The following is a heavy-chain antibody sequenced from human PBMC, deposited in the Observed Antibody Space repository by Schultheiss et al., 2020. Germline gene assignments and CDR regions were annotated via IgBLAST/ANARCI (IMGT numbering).Heavy chain of an antibody. CDR1: GGSISSYY. J-gene: IGHJ4*02. Sequence: SETLSLTCTVSGGSISSYYWSWIRQPPGKGLEWIGYIYHSGSTYYNPSLKSRVTISVDMSKNQFSLKLSSVTAADTAVYYCARRRDGYNYYWGQGTLVTVSS. CDR2: IYHSGST. CDR3: ARRRDGYNYY. V-gene: IGHV4-59*04. D-gene: IGHD5-24*01.